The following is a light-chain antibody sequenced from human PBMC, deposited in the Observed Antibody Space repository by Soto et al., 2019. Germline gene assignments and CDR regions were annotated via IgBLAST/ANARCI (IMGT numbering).Light chain of an antibody. J-gene: IGKJ1*01. V-gene: IGKV1-12*01. Sequence: DIQMTQSPSSVSASVGDIVNITCRATQDIGNWLAWYQQKPGKAPKLLISASSSLQSGVPSRFSGSGSRTDFTLMISSLQPEDCAIYWCLQTTSFPWTFGQGTKVEIK. CDR3: LQTTSFPWT. CDR1: QDIGNW. CDR2: ASS.